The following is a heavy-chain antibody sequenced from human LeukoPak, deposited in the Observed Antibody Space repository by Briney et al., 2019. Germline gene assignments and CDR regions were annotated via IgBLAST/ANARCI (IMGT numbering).Heavy chain of an antibody. CDR2: IYHSGST. J-gene: IGHJ3*02. CDR3: ARDDSGYCSSTSCSWGAFDI. CDR1: GYSISSGYY. Sequence: SETLSLTCTVSGYSISSGYYWGWIRQPPGKDLEWIGSIYHSGSTYYNPSLKSRVTISVDTSKNQFSLKLSSVTAADTAVYYCARDDSGYCSSTSCSWGAFDIWGQGTMVTVSS. D-gene: IGHD2-2*01. V-gene: IGHV4-38-2*02.